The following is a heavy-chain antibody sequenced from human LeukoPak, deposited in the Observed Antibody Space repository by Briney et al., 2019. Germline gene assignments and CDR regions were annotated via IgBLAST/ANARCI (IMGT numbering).Heavy chain of an antibody. V-gene: IGHV4-39*01. CDR1: GGSISSSSYY. Sequence: PSETLSLTCTVSGGSISSSSYYWGWVRQPPGKGLEWIGTMSYSGTTYYNPSRKSRVTISVDTSNDQFSLKLSSVTAADTAVYYCARLSSSHLPDCWGQGILVTVSS. CDR2: MSYSGTT. J-gene: IGHJ4*02. CDR3: ARLSSSHLPDC. D-gene: IGHD6-13*01.